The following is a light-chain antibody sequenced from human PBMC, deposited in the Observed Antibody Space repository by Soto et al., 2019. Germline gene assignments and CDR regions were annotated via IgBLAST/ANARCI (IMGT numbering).Light chain of an antibody. Sequence: DIQMTQSPSSLSASVGDTVTITCRASQGIGNYLAWYQQKTGKVPKLLIYAASTLQSGVPSRFSGSGSGTDFTLNISSLQPEDVATYYCQKYNSAPWTFGQGTKVEIK. J-gene: IGKJ1*01. CDR2: AAS. CDR3: QKYNSAPWT. CDR1: QGIGNY. V-gene: IGKV1-27*01.